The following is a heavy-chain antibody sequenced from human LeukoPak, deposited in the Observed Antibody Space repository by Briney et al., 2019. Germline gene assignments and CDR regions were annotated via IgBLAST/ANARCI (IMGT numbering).Heavy chain of an antibody. D-gene: IGHD6-19*01. V-gene: IGHV1-2*02. Sequence: GASVKVSCKASGYTFTSYDINWVRQAPGQGLEYMGWINPDSGDTNYAQKFQGRVTMTRDTSISTAYMELSSLRSDDTAVYYCAKVIQGAVAFHYWGQGTLVTVSS. CDR2: INPDSGDT. CDR3: AKVIQGAVAFHY. J-gene: IGHJ4*02. CDR1: GYTFTSYD.